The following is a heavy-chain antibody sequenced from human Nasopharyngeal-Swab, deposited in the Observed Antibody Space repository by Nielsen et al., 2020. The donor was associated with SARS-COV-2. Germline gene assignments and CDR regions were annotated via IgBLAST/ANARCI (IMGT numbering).Heavy chain of an antibody. CDR3: ARVSITVTTRPAFDY. CDR2: INHSEST. J-gene: IGHJ4*02. V-gene: IGHV4-34*01. D-gene: IGHD1-7*01. Sequence: SETLSLTCAVSGGSFSGYYMSWIRQPPGKGLEWVGEINHSESTNYNPSLKSRVTISVDTSKNQFSLKLSSVTAADTAVYYCARVSITVTTRPAFDYWGQGTLVTVSS. CDR1: GGSFSGYY.